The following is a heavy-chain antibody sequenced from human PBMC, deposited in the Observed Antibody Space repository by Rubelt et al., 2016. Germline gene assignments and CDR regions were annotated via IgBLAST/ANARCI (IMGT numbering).Heavy chain of an antibody. J-gene: IGHJ6*02. Sequence: QVQLQESGPGLVKPSETLSITCTVSGGSISSYYWSWIRQPAGKGLEWIGRIYTSGSTNYNPSLKSRVTKSVETSKHKVSLKLSSVTAADTAVYYCAREKLLSDYYYGMDVWGQGTTVTVSS. CDR3: AREKLLSDYYYGMDV. V-gene: IGHV4-4*07. D-gene: IGHD2-2*01. CDR2: IYTSGST. CDR1: GGSISSYY.